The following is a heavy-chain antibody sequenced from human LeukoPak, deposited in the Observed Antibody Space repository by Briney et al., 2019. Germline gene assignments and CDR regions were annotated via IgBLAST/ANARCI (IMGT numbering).Heavy chain of an antibody. CDR3: AKDTGVQFLEPAF. D-gene: IGHD3-3*01. V-gene: IGHV3-33*06. Sequence: GGSLRLSCAASGFTFNTYGMHWVRQAPGQGLEWVAAIWFDGSVKHYSDAVKGRFIISRDNSLNTLYLQMNSLRVEDTAIYYCAKDTGVQFLEPAFWGQGTLVTVSS. J-gene: IGHJ4*02. CDR1: GFTFNTYG. CDR2: IWFDGSVK.